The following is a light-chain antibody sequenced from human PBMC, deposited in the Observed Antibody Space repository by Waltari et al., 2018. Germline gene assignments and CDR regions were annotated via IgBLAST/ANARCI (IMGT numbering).Light chain of an antibody. CDR3: SSYTRRSYWV. V-gene: IGLV2-14*01. Sequence: QSALTQPASVSGSPGQSITISCTGTSSDVGFYDFVSWFQQHPGKAPTVMIYKVNNRPPGVSHRFSGSKSANSASLTISGRQAEDEADYYCSSYTRRSYWVFGGGTQLTVL. CDR1: SSDVGFYDF. CDR2: KVN. J-gene: IGLJ3*02.